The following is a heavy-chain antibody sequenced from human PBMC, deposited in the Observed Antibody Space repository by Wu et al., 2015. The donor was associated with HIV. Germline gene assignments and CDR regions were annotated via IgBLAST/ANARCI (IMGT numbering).Heavy chain of an antibody. J-gene: IGHJ5*02. D-gene: IGHD3-10*01. Sequence: QGLLVQSGGEVKKPGASVKVSCKASGYTIAAYFLFWVRQAPGQGLEWMGWINPDSGEAESAQSFQGRVTMTRDKSVNTAYMELSSLKSDDTAVYFCASTMFRGGXDPWGQGTLLIVSS. CDR1: GYTIAAYF. CDR2: INPDSGEA. V-gene: IGHV1-2*02. CDR3: ASTMFRGGXDP.